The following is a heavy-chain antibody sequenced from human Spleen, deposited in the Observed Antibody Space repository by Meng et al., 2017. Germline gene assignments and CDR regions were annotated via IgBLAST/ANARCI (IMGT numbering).Heavy chain of an antibody. CDR3: TIYTSGQI. CDR2: IGTKPKSYAA. CDR1: GVSFSDSD. J-gene: IGHJ3*02. D-gene: IGHD6-19*01. V-gene: IGHV3-73*01. Sequence: GGSLRLSCAVPGVSFSDSDIHWVRQASGKGLEWVGRIGTKPKSYAAAYAASVRGRFTISRDDSKNTAYLQMNSLKTEDTAVYYCTIYTSGQIWGQGTMVTVSS.